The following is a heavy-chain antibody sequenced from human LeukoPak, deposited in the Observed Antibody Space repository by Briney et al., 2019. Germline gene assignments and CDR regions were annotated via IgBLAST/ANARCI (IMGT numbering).Heavy chain of an antibody. Sequence: GGSLRLSCAASGFTFSSYAMSWVRQAPGGGLEWLSYIKSSDTSTFYADSVKGRFTVSRDNAKNSLYLQMNSLRAEDTAVYYCARRGNMSSHAFDIWGQGTVVTVSS. J-gene: IGHJ3*02. CDR2: IKSSDTST. V-gene: IGHV3-48*04. CDR3: ARRGNMSSHAFDI. D-gene: IGHD2/OR15-2a*01. CDR1: GFTFSSYA.